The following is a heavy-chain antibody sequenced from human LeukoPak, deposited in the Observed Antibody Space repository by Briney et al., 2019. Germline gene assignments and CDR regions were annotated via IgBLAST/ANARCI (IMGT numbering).Heavy chain of an antibody. D-gene: IGHD3-22*01. J-gene: IGHJ4*02. CDR3: ARWASRYYYDSSGFDY. Sequence: PSETLSLTCTVSGGSISSYYWSWIRQPPGKGLEWIGYIYYSGSTNYNPSLKSRVTISVDTSKNQFSLKLSSVTAADKAVYYCARWASRYYYDSSGFDYWGQGTLVTVSS. V-gene: IGHV4-59*01. CDR1: GGSISSYY. CDR2: IYYSGST.